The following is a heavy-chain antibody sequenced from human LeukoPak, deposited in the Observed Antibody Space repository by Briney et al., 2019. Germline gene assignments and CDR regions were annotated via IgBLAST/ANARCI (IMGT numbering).Heavy chain of an antibody. V-gene: IGHV1-69*13. Sequence: ASVKVSCKASGGTFSSYAISWVRQAPGQGLEWMGGIIPIFGTANYAQKFQGRVTITADESTSTAYMELSSLRSEDTAVYYCARDIPMVRGDKGLDPWGQGTLVTVSS. CDR2: IIPIFGTA. CDR1: GGTFSSYA. CDR3: ARDIPMVRGDKGLDP. J-gene: IGHJ5*02. D-gene: IGHD3-10*01.